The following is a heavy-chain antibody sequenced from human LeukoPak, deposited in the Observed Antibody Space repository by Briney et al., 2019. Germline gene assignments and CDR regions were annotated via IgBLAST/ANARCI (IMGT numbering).Heavy chain of an antibody. CDR3: ARDSYGSGSYYRSKTYYFAY. J-gene: IGHJ4*02. V-gene: IGHV1-46*01. D-gene: IGHD3-10*01. Sequence: ASVKVSCKASGYTFTSYYMNWVRQAPGQGLEWMGIINPSGGSTSYAQKFQGRVTMTRDTSTSTVYMELSSLRFADTAVYNCARDSYGSGSYYRSKTYYFAYWGQGTLVTVSS. CDR2: INPSGGST. CDR1: GYTFTSYY.